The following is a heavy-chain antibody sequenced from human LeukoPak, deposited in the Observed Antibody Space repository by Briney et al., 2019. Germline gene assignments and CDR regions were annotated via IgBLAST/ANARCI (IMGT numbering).Heavy chain of an antibody. CDR1: GFTFSSYS. CDR3: AILVGSTWRDDY. CDR2: IRTSSSAI. Sequence: TGGSLRLSCAASGFTFSSYSMNWVRQAPGKGLEWVSNIRTSSSAIYYADSVKGRFTISRDDAKNSLYLQMNSLRAEDTAVYYCAILVGSTWRDDYWGQGTLVTVSS. V-gene: IGHV3-48*04. J-gene: IGHJ4*02. D-gene: IGHD1-26*01.